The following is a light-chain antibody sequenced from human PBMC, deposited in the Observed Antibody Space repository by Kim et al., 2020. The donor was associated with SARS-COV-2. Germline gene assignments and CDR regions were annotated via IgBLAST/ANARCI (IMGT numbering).Light chain of an antibody. J-gene: IGLJ2*01. CDR1: KVGDKY. CDR3: QAWDRGTVV. CDR2: QDN. V-gene: IGLV3-1*01. Sequence: SGSPEQPASITCSGDKVGDKYACWYQQKPGQSPVLVIFQDNMRPSGIPERFSGSNSGNTATLTISGTQAMDEADYYCQAWDRGTVVFGGGTQLTVL.